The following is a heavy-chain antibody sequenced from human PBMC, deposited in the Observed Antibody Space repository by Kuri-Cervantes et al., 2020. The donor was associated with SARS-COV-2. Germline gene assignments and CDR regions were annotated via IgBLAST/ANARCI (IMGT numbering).Heavy chain of an antibody. CDR3: AKSGEDRYYYYYMDV. Sequence: GGSRRLSGAASEFTFSSYAMSWVRQAPGKGLEWVPAIRGSGGSTYYADSVKGRFTISRDNSKNTLYLQMNSLRAEDTSVYYCAKSGEDRYYYYYMDVWGKGTTVTVSS. V-gene: IGHV3-23*01. CDR1: EFTFSSYA. J-gene: IGHJ6*03. CDR2: IRGSGGST. D-gene: IGHD1-26*01.